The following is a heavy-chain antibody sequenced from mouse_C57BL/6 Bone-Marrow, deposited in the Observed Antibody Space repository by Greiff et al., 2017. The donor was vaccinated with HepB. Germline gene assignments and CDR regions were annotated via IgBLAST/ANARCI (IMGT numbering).Heavy chain of an antibody. CDR1: GYTFTDYY. Sequence: EVKLQESGPVLVKPGASVKMSCKASGYTFTDYYMNWVKQSHGKSLEWIGVINPYNGGTSYNQKFKGKATLTVDKSSSTAYMELNSLTSEDSAVYYCARGGDYFDYWGQGTTLTVSS. J-gene: IGHJ2*01. V-gene: IGHV1-19*01. CDR3: ARGGDYFDY. CDR2: INPYNGGT.